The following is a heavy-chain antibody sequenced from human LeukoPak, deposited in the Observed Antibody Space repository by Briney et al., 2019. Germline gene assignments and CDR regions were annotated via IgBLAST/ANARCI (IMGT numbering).Heavy chain of an antibody. Sequence: GGSLRLSCAASGFTFSSYGMHWVRRAPGKGLEWVAVIWYDGSNKYYADSVKGRFTISRDNSKNTLYLQMNSLRAEDTAVYYCARGEGVDTAPVLDYWGQGTLVTVYS. CDR3: ARGEGVDTAPVLDY. D-gene: IGHD5-18*01. V-gene: IGHV3-33*01. CDR1: GFTFSSYG. CDR2: IWYDGSNK. J-gene: IGHJ4*02.